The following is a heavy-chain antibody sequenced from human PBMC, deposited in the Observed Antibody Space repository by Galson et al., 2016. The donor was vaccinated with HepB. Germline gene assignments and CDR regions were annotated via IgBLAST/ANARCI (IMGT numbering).Heavy chain of an antibody. J-gene: IGHJ6*02. CDR3: ARDLAAAAGSLYYYGMDV. CDR1: YTFTSYY. CDR2: INPSGGSP. Sequence: YTFTSYYMHWVRQAPGHGLEWMGIINPSGGSPSYAQKFQGKVTMTRDTSTSTVYMELSSLRSEDTAVYYCARDLAAAAGSLYYYGMDVWGQGTTVTVSS. D-gene: IGHD6-13*01. V-gene: IGHV1-46*01.